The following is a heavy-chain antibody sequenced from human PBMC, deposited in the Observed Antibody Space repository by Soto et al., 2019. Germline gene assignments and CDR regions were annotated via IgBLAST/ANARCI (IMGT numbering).Heavy chain of an antibody. V-gene: IGHV3-23*01. CDR1: GFTFSSYA. CDR3: ARASYCSSTSCLEDV. Sequence: EVQLLESGGGLVQPGGSLRLSCAASGFTFSSYAMSWVRQAPGKGLEWVSSLSGSGATTYYADSVDGRFTISRDNSKNTLFLQMISLRAEDTAIYYCARASYCSSTSCLEDVWGQGTTVSVSS. D-gene: IGHD2-2*01. CDR2: LSGSGATT. J-gene: IGHJ6*02.